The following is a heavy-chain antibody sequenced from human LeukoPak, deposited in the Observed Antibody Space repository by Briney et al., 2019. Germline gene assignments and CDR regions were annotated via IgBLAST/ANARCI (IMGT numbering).Heavy chain of an antibody. CDR1: GFTVSSNY. CDR3: ARVRSDAFDI. CDR2: IYSGGST. Sequence: GGSLRLSCAASGFTVSSNYMSWVRQAPGKGLEWASVIYSGGSTYYADSVKGRFTISRDNSKNTLYLQMNSLRAEDTAVYYCARVRSDAFDIWGQGTMVTVSS. J-gene: IGHJ3*02. V-gene: IGHV3-53*01.